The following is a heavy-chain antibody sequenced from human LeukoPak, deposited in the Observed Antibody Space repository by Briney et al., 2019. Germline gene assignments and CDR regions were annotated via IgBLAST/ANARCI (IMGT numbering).Heavy chain of an antibody. Sequence: GGSLRLSCAASGFTLSSYWMHWVRQAPGKGLVWVSRINSDGSSTSYADSVKGRFTISRDNAKNTVNLQMSSLRDEDTAVYYCARPGCGGDCYPYDYWGQGSLVTVSS. CDR2: INSDGSST. V-gene: IGHV3-74*01. CDR3: ARPGCGGDCYPYDY. CDR1: GFTLSSYW. D-gene: IGHD2-21*02. J-gene: IGHJ4*02.